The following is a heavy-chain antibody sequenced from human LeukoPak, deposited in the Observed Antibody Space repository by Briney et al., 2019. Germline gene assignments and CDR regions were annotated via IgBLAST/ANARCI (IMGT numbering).Heavy chain of an antibody. CDR1: GGSISSYY. D-gene: IGHD1-26*01. Sequence: SETLPLTCTVSGGSISSYYWSWIRQPPGKGLEWIGYIYYSGSTNYNPSLKSRVTISVDTSKNQFSLKLSSVTAADTAVYYCARAVVGATGGAFDIWGQGTMVTVSS. J-gene: IGHJ3*02. CDR3: ARAVVGATGGAFDI. CDR2: IYYSGST. V-gene: IGHV4-59*01.